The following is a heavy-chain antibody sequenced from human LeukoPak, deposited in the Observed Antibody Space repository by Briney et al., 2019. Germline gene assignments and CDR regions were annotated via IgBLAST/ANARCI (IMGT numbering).Heavy chain of an antibody. V-gene: IGHV4-59*01. CDR1: GGSISSYY. CDR3: ARGARQYCSSTSCYMASWFDP. J-gene: IGHJ5*02. D-gene: IGHD2-2*02. Sequence: PSETLSLTCTVSGGSISSYYWSWIRRPPGKGLEWIGYIHYSGSTNYNPSLKSRVTISVDTSKNQFSLKLSSVTAADTAVYYCARGARQYCSSTSCYMASWFDPWGQGTLVTVSS. CDR2: IHYSGST.